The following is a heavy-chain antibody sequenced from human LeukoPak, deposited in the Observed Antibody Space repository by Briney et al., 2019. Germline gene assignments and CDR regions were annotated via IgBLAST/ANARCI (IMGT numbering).Heavy chain of an antibody. J-gene: IGHJ4*02. Sequence: SETLSLTCTVSGYSISSGYYWGWIRQPPGKGLEWIGSVYHSGSTYYNPSLKSRVTISVDTSKNQFSLKLSSVTAADTAVYYCARVVGYNLDYWGQGTLVTVSS. V-gene: IGHV4-38-2*02. D-gene: IGHD5-24*01. CDR2: VYHSGST. CDR1: GYSISSGYY. CDR3: ARVVGYNLDY.